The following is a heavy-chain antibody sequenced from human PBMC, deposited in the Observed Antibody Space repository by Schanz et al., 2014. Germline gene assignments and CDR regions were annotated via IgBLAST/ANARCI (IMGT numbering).Heavy chain of an antibody. CDR2: IYYSGST. D-gene: IGHD3-10*01. J-gene: IGHJ2*01. CDR1: GGSISSSSHF. CDR3: ARGRFGNWYFDL. V-gene: IGHV4-39*02. Sequence: QLQLQESGPGLVKPSETLSLTCTVSGGSISSSSHFWGWIRQPPGKGLEWIGSIYYSGSTYYNPSLKSRRPISADPSKTNSPRTLISVPAADTAVYYCARGRFGNWYFDLWGRGTLVTISS.